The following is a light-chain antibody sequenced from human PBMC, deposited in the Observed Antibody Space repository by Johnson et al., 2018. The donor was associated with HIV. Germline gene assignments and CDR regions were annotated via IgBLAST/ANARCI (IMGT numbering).Light chain of an antibody. CDR1: SSNIGSND. CDR2: ENN. V-gene: IGLV1-51*02. CDR3: ATWDRSLTIGGG. J-gene: IGLJ1*01. Sequence: SVLTQPPSVSAAPGQKVTVSCSGSSSNIGSNDVSWYQQFPGAAPKLLIYENNKRPSGIPDRFSGSKSGTSATLGITGLQTGDEADYYCATWDRSLTIGGGFGTGTKVTVL.